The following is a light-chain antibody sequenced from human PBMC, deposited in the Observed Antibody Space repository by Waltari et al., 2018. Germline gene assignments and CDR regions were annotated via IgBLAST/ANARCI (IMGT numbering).Light chain of an antibody. CDR1: QGISSY. Sequence: DIQLTQSPSFLSAAVADRVTIHCRASQGISSYLAWYQQKPGKAPKLLIYAASTLQSGVPSRFSGSGSGTEFTLTISSLQPEDFATYYCQQLNSYLMYTFGQGTKLEIK. CDR2: AAS. V-gene: IGKV1-9*01. CDR3: QQLNSYLMYT. J-gene: IGKJ2*01.